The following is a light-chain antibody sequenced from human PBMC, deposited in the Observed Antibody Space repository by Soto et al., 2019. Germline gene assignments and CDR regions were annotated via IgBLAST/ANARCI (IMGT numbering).Light chain of an antibody. CDR2: GAS. Sequence: EIVLTQSPGTLSLSPGEGATLSCRASQSVSSNYLAWYQQKPGQAPRLLIYGASSRATGIPARFSGSGSGTDFTLTITRLEPEAFAVYYCQQYATSPKLTFGGGTKVEIK. CDR3: QQYATSPKLT. J-gene: IGKJ4*01. CDR1: QSVSSNY. V-gene: IGKV3-20*01.